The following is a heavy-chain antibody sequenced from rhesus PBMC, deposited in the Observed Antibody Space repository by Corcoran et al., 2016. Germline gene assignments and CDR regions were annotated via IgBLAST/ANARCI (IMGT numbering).Heavy chain of an antibody. CDR1: GGSISSGYD. CDR3: ATPSDRTYSGYSLVY. CDR2: IYDIPGST. D-gene: IGHD5-24*01. Sequence: QVQLQESGPGVVKPSETLSLICAVSGGSISSGYDWSWVRQFPGEGLEWIGYIYDIPGSTVYNPSLKNRVTISKDASKNQFSLKLTSVTAADTAVYYCATPSDRTYSGYSLVYWGQGVLVTVSS. J-gene: IGHJ4*01. V-gene: IGHV4-76*01.